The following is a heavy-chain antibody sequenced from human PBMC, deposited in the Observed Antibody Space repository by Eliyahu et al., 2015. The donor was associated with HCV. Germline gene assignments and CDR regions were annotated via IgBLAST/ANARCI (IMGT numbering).Heavy chain of an antibody. Sequence: QVQLVESGGGLVKPGGPLRLSCATSGFTFPDYYXSWXRQAPGKGLEWVSYISSSSSYTNYADSVKGRFTISRDNAKNSLYLQMNSLRAEDTAVYYCTRNRFCSSTSCLSGYSSSWYAYWGQGTLVTVSS. CDR2: ISSSSSYT. CDR3: TRNRFCSSTSCLSGYSSSWYAY. CDR1: GFTFPDYY. D-gene: IGHD6-13*01. V-gene: IGHV3-11*06. J-gene: IGHJ4*02.